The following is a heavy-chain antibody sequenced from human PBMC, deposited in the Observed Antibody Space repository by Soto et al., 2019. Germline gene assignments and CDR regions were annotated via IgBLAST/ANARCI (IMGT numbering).Heavy chain of an antibody. CDR2: ISGSGGST. D-gene: IGHD3-16*01. CDR3: AKDPKVFRGVMWGPDYFDL. Sequence: EVQLLESGGGLVQPGGSLRLSCAASGFTFSSYAMSWVRQAPGKGLEWVSAISGSGGSTYYADSVKGRFTISRDNSKNTLYLQMNSLRAEDTAVYYCAKDPKVFRGVMWGPDYFDLWGRGTLVTVSS. V-gene: IGHV3-23*01. CDR1: GFTFSSYA. J-gene: IGHJ2*01.